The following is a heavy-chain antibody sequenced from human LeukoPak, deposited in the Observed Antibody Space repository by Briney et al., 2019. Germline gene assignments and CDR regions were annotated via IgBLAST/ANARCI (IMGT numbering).Heavy chain of an antibody. CDR3: ARTRGIAVAGTSLDY. J-gene: IGHJ4*02. CDR2: ISSSSSYI. Sequence: PRGSLRLSCAASGFTVSRNYMSWVRQAPGKGLEWVSSISSSSSYIYYADSVKGRFTISRDNAKNSLYLQMNSLRAEDTAVYYCARTRGIAVAGTSLDYWGQGTLVTVSS. V-gene: IGHV3-21*01. D-gene: IGHD6-19*01. CDR1: GFTVSRNY.